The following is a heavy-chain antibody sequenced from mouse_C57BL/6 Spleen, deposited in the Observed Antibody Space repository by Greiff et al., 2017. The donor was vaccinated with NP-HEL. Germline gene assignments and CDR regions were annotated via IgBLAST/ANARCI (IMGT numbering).Heavy chain of an antibody. CDR1: GYTFTSYW. Sequence: QVQLQQPGAELVMPGASVKLSCKASGYTFTSYWMHWVKQRPGQGLEWIGEIDPSDSYTNYNQKFKGKSTLTVDKSSSTAYMQLSSLTAEDSAVYYCASNFFDYWGQGTTLTVSS. J-gene: IGHJ2*01. CDR2: IDPSDSYT. CDR3: ASNFFDY. V-gene: IGHV1-69*01. D-gene: IGHD4-1*02.